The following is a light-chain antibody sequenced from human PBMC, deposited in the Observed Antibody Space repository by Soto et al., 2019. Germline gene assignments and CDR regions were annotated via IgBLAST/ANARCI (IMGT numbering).Light chain of an antibody. J-gene: IGKJ1*01. CDR3: QQYINYFRT. CDR2: KTS. V-gene: IGKV1-5*03. CDR1: QSIGVW. Sequence: DIQMTQSPSTLSASVGDRVTITCRASQSIGVWLAWYQQKPGTAPKLLIYKTSTLDSGVPLRFSGSGSGTEFTLTISSLQTDDFATYYCQQYINYFRTFGQGTKVEIE.